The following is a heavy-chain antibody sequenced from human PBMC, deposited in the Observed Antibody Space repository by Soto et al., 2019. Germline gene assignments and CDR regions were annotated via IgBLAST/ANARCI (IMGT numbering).Heavy chain of an antibody. CDR3: ARTVASAGPDAFDI. Sequence: QVQLVESGGGVVQPGTSLIISCVGSGCTFSTYAMHWVRQAPGKGLQWVSVITSDGSKKYSADSVKGRFIISRDNYKNTLYLQMNTLRTEDTAVYYCARTVASAGPDAFDIWGPGTVLTVSS. D-gene: IGHD6-13*01. CDR2: ITSDGSKK. V-gene: IGHV3-30-3*01. J-gene: IGHJ3*02. CDR1: GCTFSTYA.